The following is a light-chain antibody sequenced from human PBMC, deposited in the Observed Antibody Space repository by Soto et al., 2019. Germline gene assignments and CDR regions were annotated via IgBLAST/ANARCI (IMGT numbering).Light chain of an antibody. Sequence: QSALTQPRSVSCSPGQSVTIPCSGSSSDVGGYNLVSWYQQKPGEVPKVIIYDVFKRPSGVPDRFFGSKSGNTATLTISGLQGDDEADFHCCSYAGRFIWLFGGGTKVTVL. CDR3: CSYAGRFIWL. V-gene: IGLV2-11*01. J-gene: IGLJ3*02. CDR2: DVF. CDR1: SSDVGGYNL.